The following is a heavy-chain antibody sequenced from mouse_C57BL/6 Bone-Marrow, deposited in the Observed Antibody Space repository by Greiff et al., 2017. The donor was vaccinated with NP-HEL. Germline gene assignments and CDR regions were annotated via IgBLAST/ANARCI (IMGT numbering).Heavy chain of an antibody. Sequence: VQLQQSGAELMKPGASVKLSCKATGYTFTGYWIAWVKQRPGHGLEWIGELLPGSGSTNYNEKFKGKATFTADTSSNTAYMQLSSLTTEDSAIYYCARCPSYDGYSSFAYWGQGTLVTVSA. CDR1: GYTFTGYW. CDR3: ARCPSYDGYSSFAY. V-gene: IGHV1-9*01. J-gene: IGHJ3*01. CDR2: LLPGSGST. D-gene: IGHD2-3*01.